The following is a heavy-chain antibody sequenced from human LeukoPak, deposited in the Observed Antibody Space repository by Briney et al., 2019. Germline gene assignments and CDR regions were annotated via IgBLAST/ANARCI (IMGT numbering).Heavy chain of an antibody. D-gene: IGHD6-19*01. Sequence: GGSLRLSCAASGFTFNDYAIHWVRQAPGKGLEWVAVISYDGSNEYYADSVKGRFTISRDNSKNTLYLQMNSLRAEDAAVYYCARSGSGWYEGFDYWGQGTLVTVSS. V-gene: IGHV3-30-3*01. CDR2: ISYDGSNE. CDR3: ARSGSGWYEGFDY. J-gene: IGHJ4*02. CDR1: GFTFNDYA.